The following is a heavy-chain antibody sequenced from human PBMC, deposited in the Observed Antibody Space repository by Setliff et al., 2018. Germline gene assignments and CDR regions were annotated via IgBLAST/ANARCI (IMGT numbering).Heavy chain of an antibody. J-gene: IGHJ5*02. CDR3: ATRATRSGSYPTQLNNWFDP. CDR2: MNPNSGNT. CDR1: GYTFTSYD. Sequence: VASVKVSCKASGYTFTSYDINWVRQATGQGLEWMGWMNPNSGNTGYAQKFQGRVTMTRNTSISTAYMELSSLRSEDTAVYYCATRATRSGSYPTQLNNWFDPWGQGTLVTVSS. D-gene: IGHD3-10*01. V-gene: IGHV1-8*01.